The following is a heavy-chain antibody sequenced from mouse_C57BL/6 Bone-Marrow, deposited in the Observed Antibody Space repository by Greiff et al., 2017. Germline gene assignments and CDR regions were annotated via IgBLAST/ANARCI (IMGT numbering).Heavy chain of an antibody. CDR2: ISSGGSYT. J-gene: IGHJ2*01. CDR3: ARQGLYFDY. CDR1: GFTFSSYG. D-gene: IGHD3-3*01. Sequence: EVKLMESGGDLVKPGGSLKLSCAASGFTFSSYGMSWVRQTPDKRLEWVATISSGGSYTYYPDSVKGRFTISRDNAKNTLYLQMSSLKSEYTAMYYCARQGLYFDYWGQGTTLTVSS. V-gene: IGHV5-6*01.